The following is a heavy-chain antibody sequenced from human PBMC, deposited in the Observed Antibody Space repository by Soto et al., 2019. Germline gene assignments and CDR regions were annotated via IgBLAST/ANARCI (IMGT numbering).Heavy chain of an antibody. J-gene: IGHJ6*02. Sequence: PGGSLRLSCAACGFTLSSHGVHWVRQAPGKGLDWVAVISYDGTNKYYADSVKGRFTISRDNSRNTVSLQINSLINEDTAVYYCARGAEFQVLHRDYFYGMDVWGQGTTVTVSS. V-gene: IGHV3-30-3*01. CDR3: ARGAEFQVLHRDYFYGMDV. CDR2: ISYDGTNK. D-gene: IGHD3-10*01. CDR1: GFTLSSHG.